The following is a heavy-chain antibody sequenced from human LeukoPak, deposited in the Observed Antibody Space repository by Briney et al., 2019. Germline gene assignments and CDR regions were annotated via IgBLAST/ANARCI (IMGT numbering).Heavy chain of an antibody. CDR3: AKDSSYDSSGYLDS. CDR2: IPSSGVST. CDR1: GFTFSNYA. J-gene: IGHJ4*02. D-gene: IGHD3-22*01. Sequence: GGSLRLSCAASGFTFSNYAMNWVRQAPGKGLEWVSVIPSSGVSTSYADSVKGRFTISRDNSKNTLYLHMNSLRAEDTAVYYCAKDSSYDSSGYLDSWGQGTLVTVSS. V-gene: IGHV3-23*01.